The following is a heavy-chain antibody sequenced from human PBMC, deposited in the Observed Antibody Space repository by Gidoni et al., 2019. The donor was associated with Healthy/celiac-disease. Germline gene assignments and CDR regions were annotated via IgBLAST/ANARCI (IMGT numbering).Heavy chain of an antibody. Sequence: QVQLVESGGGVVQPGGSLRLSCAASGVTFRSYGMHWVRQAPGKGLGCVAVIWEDGSNKYYADSVKGRFTISRDNSKNTLYLQMNSLRAEDTAVYYCARDSAPTVTTLLPNYWGQGTLVTVSS. D-gene: IGHD4-17*01. V-gene: IGHV3-33*01. CDR1: GVTFRSYG. J-gene: IGHJ4*02. CDR3: ARDSAPTVTTLLPNY. CDR2: IWEDGSNK.